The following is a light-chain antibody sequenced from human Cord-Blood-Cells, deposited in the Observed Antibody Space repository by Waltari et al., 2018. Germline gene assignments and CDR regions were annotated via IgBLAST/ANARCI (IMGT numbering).Light chain of an antibody. Sequence: DIQMTQSPSSLSASVGDRVTITCRASQSISSYLNWYQQKPGKAPTTLIYAASSLQSGVPSRFSGSGSGTDFTLTISSLQPEDFATYYCQQSYSTPLTFGGGTKVEIK. V-gene: IGKV1-39*01. CDR3: QQSYSTPLT. CDR1: QSISSY. CDR2: AAS. J-gene: IGKJ4*01.